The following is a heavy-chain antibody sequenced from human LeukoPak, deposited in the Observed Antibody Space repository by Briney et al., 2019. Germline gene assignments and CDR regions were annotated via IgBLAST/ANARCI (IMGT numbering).Heavy chain of an antibody. CDR3: ARDNIWAFDI. CDR1: GFTSFDFP. Sequence: GGSLRLSCEASGFTSFDFPMNWVRKAPGKGLEWVSHIRTDGTITYADSVKGRFTISRDDAKTSVYLQMNSLRDEDTAIYYCARDNIWAFDIWGQETMVTVAS. J-gene: IGHJ3*02. CDR2: IRTDGTI. V-gene: IGHV3-69-1*01. D-gene: IGHD2/OR15-2a*01.